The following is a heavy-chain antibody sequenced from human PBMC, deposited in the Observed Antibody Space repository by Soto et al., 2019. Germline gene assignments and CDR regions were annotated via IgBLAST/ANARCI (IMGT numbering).Heavy chain of an antibody. V-gene: IGHV3-74*01. J-gene: IGHJ4*02. CDR2: INSDGSST. D-gene: IGHD2-21*01. CDR1: GFTFSDW. CDR3: ASVIPLGY. Sequence: SLRLSCAASGFTFSDWMHWVRQAPGKGLVWVSRINSDGSSTSYADSVKGRFTISRDNAKNTLYLQMNSLRAEDTAVYYCASVIPLGYWGQGTLVTVSS.